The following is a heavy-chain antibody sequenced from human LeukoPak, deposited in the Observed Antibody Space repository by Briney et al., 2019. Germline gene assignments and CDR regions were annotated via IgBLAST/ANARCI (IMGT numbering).Heavy chain of an antibody. CDR2: MYYSGST. V-gene: IGHV4-30-4*01. CDR1: GGSISSGDYY. J-gene: IGHJ5*02. CDR3: ARPYYYDSRIDP. Sequence: PSQTLSLTCTVSGGSISSGDYYWSWIRQPPGKGLEWIAHMYYSGSTYYNPSLKSRVTMSADPSKNQLSLKLSSVTAADTAVYYCARPYYYDSRIDPWGQGILVTVSS. D-gene: IGHD3-22*01.